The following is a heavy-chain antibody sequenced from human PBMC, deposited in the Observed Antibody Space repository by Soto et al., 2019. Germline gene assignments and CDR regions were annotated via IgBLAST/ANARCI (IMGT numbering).Heavy chain of an antibody. CDR2: INHSGST. CDR3: AVGTMGGDYVRAWFDP. D-gene: IGHD4-17*01. Sequence: QVQLQQWGAGLLKPSETLSLTCAVYGGSFSGYYWSWIRQPPGKGLEWIGEINHSGSTNYNPSLKSRVTISVDTSKNQFSLKLSSVTAADTAVYYCAVGTMGGDYVRAWFDPWGQGTLVTVSS. V-gene: IGHV4-34*01. J-gene: IGHJ5*02. CDR1: GGSFSGYY.